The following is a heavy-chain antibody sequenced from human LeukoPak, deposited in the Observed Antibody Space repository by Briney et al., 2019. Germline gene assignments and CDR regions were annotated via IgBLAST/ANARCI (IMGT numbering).Heavy chain of an antibody. D-gene: IGHD2-2*03. CDR2: MNPNSGNT. CDR3: VKVYGYCSGNSCSRQPLPLGY. CDR1: GYTFTSYD. V-gene: IGHV1-8*02. Sequence: ASVKVSCKASGYTFTSYDINWVRQATGQGLEWMGWMNPNSGNTGYAQKFQGRVTMTRDTSIRTAYMELSSLTSDDTAVYYCVKVYGYCSGNSCSRQPLPLGYWGQGTLVTVSS. J-gene: IGHJ4*02.